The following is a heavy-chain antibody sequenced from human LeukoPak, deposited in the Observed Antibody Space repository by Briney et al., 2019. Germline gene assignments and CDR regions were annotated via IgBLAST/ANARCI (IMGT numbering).Heavy chain of an antibody. Sequence: SSETLSLTCAVYGGSFSGYYWSWIRQPPGKGLEWIGEINHSGSTNYNPSLKSRVTISVDTSKNQFSLKLSSVTAADPAVYYCARGYCSGGSCYSFDYWGQGTLVTVSS. D-gene: IGHD2-15*01. CDR1: GGSFSGYY. J-gene: IGHJ4*02. CDR2: INHSGST. CDR3: ARGYCSGGSCYSFDY. V-gene: IGHV4-34*01.